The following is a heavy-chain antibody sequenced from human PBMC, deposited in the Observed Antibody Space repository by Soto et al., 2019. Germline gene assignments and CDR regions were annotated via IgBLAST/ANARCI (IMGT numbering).Heavy chain of an antibody. D-gene: IGHD3-22*01. CDR1: GYTFTSYG. Sequence: ASVKVSCKASGYTFTSYGISWVRQAPGQGLEWMGWISAYNGNTNYAQKLQGRVTMTTDTSTSTAYMELRSLRSDDTAVYYCARDRARHYYDSSGYSPLVYWGQGTLVTVS. CDR2: ISAYNGNT. J-gene: IGHJ4*02. V-gene: IGHV1-18*01. CDR3: ARDRARHYYDSSGYSPLVY.